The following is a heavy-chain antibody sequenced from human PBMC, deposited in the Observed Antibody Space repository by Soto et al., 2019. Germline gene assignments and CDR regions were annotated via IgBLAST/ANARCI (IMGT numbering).Heavy chain of an antibody. CDR1: GGSISSGDYY. V-gene: IGHV4-30-4*01. CDR2: IYYSGST. Sequence: SETLSLTCTVSGGSISSGDYYWSWIRQPPGKGLEWIGYIYYSGSTYYNPSLESRVTISVDTSKNQFSLKLSSVTAADTAVYYCARKYDFWSGRGYGFDPWGQGTLVTVSS. CDR3: ARKYDFWSGRGYGFDP. J-gene: IGHJ5*02. D-gene: IGHD3-3*01.